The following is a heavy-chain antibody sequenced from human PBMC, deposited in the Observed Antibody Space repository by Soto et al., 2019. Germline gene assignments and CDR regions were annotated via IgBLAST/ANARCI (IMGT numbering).Heavy chain of an antibody. V-gene: IGHV3-23*01. Sequence: GGSLRLSCAASGFTFSSYAMSWVRQAPGKGLEWVSAISGSGGSTYYADSVKGRFTISRDNSKNTLYLQMNSLRAEDTAVYYCAKDSPLHCSGGSCYGTFDYWGQGTLVTVSS. J-gene: IGHJ4*02. CDR3: AKDSPLHCSGGSCYGTFDY. CDR2: ISGSGGST. D-gene: IGHD2-15*01. CDR1: GFTFSSYA.